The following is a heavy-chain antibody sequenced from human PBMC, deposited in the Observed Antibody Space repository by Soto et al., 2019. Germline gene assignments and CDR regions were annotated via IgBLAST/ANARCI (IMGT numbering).Heavy chain of an antibody. CDR1: GYSFTSYW. J-gene: IGHJ6*02. D-gene: IGHD4-17*01. CDR3: ARRTTVTTWNYYYYYGMDV. V-gene: IGHV5-51*01. Sequence: GESLKISCKGSGYSFTSYWSGWVRQMPGKGLEWMGIIYPGDSDTRYSPSFQGQVAISADKSISTAYLQWSSLKASDTAMYYCARRTTVTTWNYYYYYGMDVWGQGTTVTVSS. CDR2: IYPGDSDT.